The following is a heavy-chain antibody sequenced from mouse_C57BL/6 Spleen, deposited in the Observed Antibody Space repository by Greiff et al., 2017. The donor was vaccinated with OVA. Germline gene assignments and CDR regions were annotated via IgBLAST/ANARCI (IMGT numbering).Heavy chain of an antibody. CDR3: ARGYYGSSYVDY. D-gene: IGHD1-1*01. CDR2: ISDGGSYT. V-gene: IGHV5-4*01. Sequence: VQLKESGGGLVKPGGSLKLSCAASGFTFSSYAMSWVRQTPEKRLEWVATISDGGSYTYYPDNVKGRFTISRDNAKNNLYLQMSHLKSEDTAMYYCARGYYGSSYVDYWGQGTSVTVSS. CDR1: GFTFSSYA. J-gene: IGHJ4*01.